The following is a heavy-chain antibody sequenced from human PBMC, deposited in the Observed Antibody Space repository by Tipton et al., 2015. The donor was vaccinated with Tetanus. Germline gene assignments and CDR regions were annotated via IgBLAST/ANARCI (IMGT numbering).Heavy chain of an antibody. J-gene: IGHJ4*02. Sequence: SGFSFSSYGMHWVRQAPGKGLEWVAIIWNDGNNKYYADSVKGRFTISRDNSKNTLYLQMNSLRDEDTAVYYCARDHTFTVSPSRGGLDSWGQGTLVAVSS. CDR3: ARDHTFTVSPSRGGLDS. CDR2: IWNDGNNK. V-gene: IGHV3-33*01. CDR1: GFSFSSYG. D-gene: IGHD3-10*01.